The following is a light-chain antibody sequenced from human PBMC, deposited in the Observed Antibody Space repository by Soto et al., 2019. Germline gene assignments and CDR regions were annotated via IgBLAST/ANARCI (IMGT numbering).Light chain of an antibody. V-gene: IGKV3-15*01. CDR2: DAS. J-gene: IGKJ2*01. Sequence: EIVMTQSPATLSASPGERATLSCRASQSVSSSLAWYQQKPGQAPRLLIYDASTRATGIPSRFSGSGSGTDFTLTISSLQSEDFAVYYCHHYNDWPPKQYTFGQGTKLEIK. CDR3: HHYNDWPPKQYT. CDR1: QSVSSS.